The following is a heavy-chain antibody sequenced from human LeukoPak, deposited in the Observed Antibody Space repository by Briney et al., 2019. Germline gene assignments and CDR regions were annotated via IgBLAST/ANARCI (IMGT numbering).Heavy chain of an antibody. CDR2: IFYSGTT. J-gene: IGHJ5*02. CDR1: GGSMTGYY. CDR3: SRSEGVYYPSGSSGSFYPHWFDP. Sequence: LETLSLTCSVSGGSMTGYYWSWIRQPPGKGVEWIGYIFYSGTTKYNPSLNSRVTISLDMSQNQFSLKMTSVTAADTAVYYCSRSEGVYYPSGSSGSFYPHWFDPWGQGILVTVSS. D-gene: IGHD3-10*01. V-gene: IGHV4-59*01.